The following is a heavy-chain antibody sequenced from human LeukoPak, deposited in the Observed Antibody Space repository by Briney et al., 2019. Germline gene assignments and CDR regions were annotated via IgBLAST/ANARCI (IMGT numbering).Heavy chain of an antibody. D-gene: IGHD4-17*01. Sequence: SETLSLTCTVSGGSISTNNYFWGWIRQPPGKGLEWIGYISYSGSTNYNPSLKSRVTRAVDTSKKQFSLKLSSVTAADTAVYYCARDPTTVTKGFDIWGQGTLVTVSS. J-gene: IGHJ3*02. CDR2: ISYSGST. CDR1: GGSISTNNYF. V-gene: IGHV4-61*01. CDR3: ARDPTTVTKGFDI.